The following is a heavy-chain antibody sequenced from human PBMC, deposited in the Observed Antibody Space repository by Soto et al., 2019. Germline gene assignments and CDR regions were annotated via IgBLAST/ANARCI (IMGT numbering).Heavy chain of an antibody. V-gene: IGHV1-2*04. CDR1: GYTFTGYY. D-gene: IGHD5-18*01. Sequence: ASVKVSCKASGYTFTGYYMHWVRQAPGQGLEWMGWINPNSGGTNYAQKFQGWVTMTRDTSISTAYMELSRLRSDDTAVYYCARSRRYSYGYYYYGMDVWGQGTTVTVSS. CDR2: INPNSGGT. J-gene: IGHJ6*02. CDR3: ARSRRYSYGYYYYGMDV.